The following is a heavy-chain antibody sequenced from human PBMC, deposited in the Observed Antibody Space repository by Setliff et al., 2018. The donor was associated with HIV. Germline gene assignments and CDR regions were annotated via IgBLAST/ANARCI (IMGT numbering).Heavy chain of an antibody. Sequence: SETLSLTCAVSGVSISSSNWWSWVRQPPGKGLEWIGEMYHIGSTNYNPSLKSRVTMSLDKSKNQFSLKLSSVTAADTAVYYCARSGSGWFLSYWGQGTLVTVSS. V-gene: IGHV4-4*02. CDR3: ARSGSGWFLSY. J-gene: IGHJ4*02. D-gene: IGHD6-19*01. CDR2: MYHIGST. CDR1: GVSISSSNW.